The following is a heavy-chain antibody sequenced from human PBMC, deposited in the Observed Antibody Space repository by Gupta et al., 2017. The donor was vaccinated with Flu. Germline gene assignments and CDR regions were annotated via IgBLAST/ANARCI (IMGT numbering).Heavy chain of an antibody. J-gene: IGHJ4*02. CDR1: GFTFSSYE. D-gene: IGHD1-26*01. V-gene: IGHV3-48*03. CDR3: ARGVVGAAAFDY. CDR2: ISSSGSTI. Sequence: EVQLVESGGGLVQPGGSLRLSCAASGFTFSSYEMNWVRQAPGKGLEWVSYISSSGSTIYYADSVKGRFTISRDNAKNSLYLQMNSLRAEDTAVYYCARGVVGAAAFDYWGQGTLVTVSS.